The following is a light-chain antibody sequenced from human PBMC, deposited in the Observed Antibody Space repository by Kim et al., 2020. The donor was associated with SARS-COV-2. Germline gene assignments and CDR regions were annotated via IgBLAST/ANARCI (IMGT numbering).Light chain of an antibody. Sequence: SQGERASLSCRASQNVGRDYLAWFQQKPGQAPRLLIYDASTRATGIPDKFSGSVSGTDFTLTISRLEPEDFAVYYCHQYAYSPLTFGQGTRLEIK. CDR1: QNVGRDY. J-gene: IGKJ5*01. CDR3: HQYAYSPLT. CDR2: DAS. V-gene: IGKV3-20*01.